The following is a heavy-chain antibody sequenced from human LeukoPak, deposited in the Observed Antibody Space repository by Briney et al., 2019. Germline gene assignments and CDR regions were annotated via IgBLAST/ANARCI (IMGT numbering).Heavy chain of an antibody. J-gene: IGHJ4*02. D-gene: IGHD3-3*01. V-gene: IGHV3-23*01. Sequence: GGSLRLSCAASGFTFSSYAMGWVRQAPGKGLEWVSAISGSGGSTYYADSVKGRFTISRDNSKNTLYLQMNSLRAEDTAVYYCANRNDFWSGYSVWGQGTLVTVSS. CDR2: ISGSGGST. CDR3: ANRNDFWSGYSV. CDR1: GFTFSSYA.